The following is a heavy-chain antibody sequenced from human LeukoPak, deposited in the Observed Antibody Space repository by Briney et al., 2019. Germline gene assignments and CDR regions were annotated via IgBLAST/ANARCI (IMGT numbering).Heavy chain of an antibody. Sequence: PGGSLRLSCAASGFTFSSYSMNWVRQAPGKGLEWVSYISSSRSTIYYADSVKGRFTISRDNAKNSLYLQMNSLRAEDTAVYYYARDDSSGWYRFDYWGQGTLVTVSS. CDR2: ISSSRSTI. D-gene: IGHD6-19*01. V-gene: IGHV3-48*04. CDR3: ARDDSSGWYRFDY. J-gene: IGHJ4*02. CDR1: GFTFSSYS.